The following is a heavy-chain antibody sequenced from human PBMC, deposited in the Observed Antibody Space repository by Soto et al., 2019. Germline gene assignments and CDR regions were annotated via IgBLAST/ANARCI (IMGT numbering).Heavy chain of an antibody. D-gene: IGHD2-15*01. J-gene: IGHJ4*02. Sequence: PSETLSLTCTVSGISLSTSDYYWGWVRQPPGKGLDWIGNIYYSGSTFYNPSLRSRVTLSVGTSKNQFSLRLNSVTAADTAVYFCAGFVVPASRNSDFDYWGQGTLVTVSS. V-gene: IGHV4-39*01. CDR1: GISLSTSDYY. CDR3: AGFVVPASRNSDFDY. CDR2: IYYSGST.